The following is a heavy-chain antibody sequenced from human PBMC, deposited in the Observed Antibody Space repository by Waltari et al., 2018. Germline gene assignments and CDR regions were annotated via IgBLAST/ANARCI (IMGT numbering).Heavy chain of an antibody. V-gene: IGHV4-59*01. CDR2: IYYSGST. J-gene: IGHJ4*02. D-gene: IGHD4-17*01. Sequence: QVQLQESGPGLVKPSETLSLTCTVSGGSISSYYWSWIRQPPGKGLEWIGYIYYSGSTNYNPSLKSRVTISVDTSKNQCSLKLSSVTAADTAVYYCARNYGGNFDYWGQGTLVTVSS. CDR1: GGSISSYY. CDR3: ARNYGGNFDY.